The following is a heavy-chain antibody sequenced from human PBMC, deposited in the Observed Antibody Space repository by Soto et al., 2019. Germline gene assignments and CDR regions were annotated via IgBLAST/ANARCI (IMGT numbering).Heavy chain of an antibody. CDR2: IYYSGRT. Sequence: SETLSLTCIVSGESISSSSYYWGWIRQPPGKGLEWIGSIYYSGRTYYNPSFKSRVTISIDTSKNQFSLKRGSVTATDTAVYYCARQRTTVVTQAYFDDWGQGALVTVSS. CDR1: GESISSSSYY. V-gene: IGHV4-39*01. D-gene: IGHD2-21*02. J-gene: IGHJ4*02. CDR3: ARQRTTVVTQAYFDD.